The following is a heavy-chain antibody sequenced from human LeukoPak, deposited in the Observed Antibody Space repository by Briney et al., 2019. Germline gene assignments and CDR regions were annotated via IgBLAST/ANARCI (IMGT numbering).Heavy chain of an antibody. Sequence: PSETLSLTCAVYGGSFSGYYWSWIRQPPGKGLEWIGEINHSGSTNYNPSLKSRVTISVDTSKNQFSLKLSSVTAADTAVYYCARLVDSSGYSDAFDIWGQGTMVTVSS. CDR3: ARLVDSSGYSDAFDI. V-gene: IGHV4-34*01. J-gene: IGHJ3*02. D-gene: IGHD3-22*01. CDR2: INHSGST. CDR1: GGSFSGYY.